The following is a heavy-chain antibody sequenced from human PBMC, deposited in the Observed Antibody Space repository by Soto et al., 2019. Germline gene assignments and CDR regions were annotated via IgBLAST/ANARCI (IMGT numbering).Heavy chain of an antibody. V-gene: IGHV3-48*01. D-gene: IGHD3-22*01. CDR2: ISSSSSTI. Sequence: HPGGSLRLSCAASGFTFSSYSMNWVRQAPGKGLEWVSYISSSSSTIYYADSVKGRFTISRDNAKNSLYLQMNSLRAEDTAVYYCARDRGYYYDSSGYYGPYYYGLDVWGQGTTVTVSS. CDR1: GFTFSSYS. J-gene: IGHJ6*02. CDR3: ARDRGYYYDSSGYYGPYYYGLDV.